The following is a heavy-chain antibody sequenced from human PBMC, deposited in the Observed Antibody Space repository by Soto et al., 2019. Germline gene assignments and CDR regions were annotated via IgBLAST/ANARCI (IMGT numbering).Heavy chain of an antibody. CDR2: IYTSGST. Sequence: PSETLSLTCTVSGGSISRYYWSWIRQPAGKGLEWIGRIYTSGSTNYNPSLKSRVTMSVDTSKNQFSLKLSSVTAADTAVYYCARARGTGSSSFEFDYWGQGTPVTVSS. D-gene: IGHD6-13*01. J-gene: IGHJ4*02. CDR3: ARARGTGSSSFEFDY. V-gene: IGHV4-4*07. CDR1: GGSISRYY.